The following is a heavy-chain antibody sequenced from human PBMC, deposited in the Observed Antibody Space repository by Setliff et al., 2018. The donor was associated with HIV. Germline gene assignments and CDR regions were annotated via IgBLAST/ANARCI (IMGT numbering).Heavy chain of an antibody. CDR2: INHSGNT. D-gene: IGHD3-10*01. J-gene: IGHJ2*01. Sequence: SETLSLTCAVFGESFSNYHWNWFRQPPGGGLEWIGEINHSGNTDYNSSPKSRVTISVDTSKKQFSLEMRSLTAADTAVYYCARDHRLPGVQPPYWYFDLWGRGTLVTVSS. CDR3: ARDHRLPGVQPPYWYFDL. CDR1: GESFSNYH. V-gene: IGHV4-34*01.